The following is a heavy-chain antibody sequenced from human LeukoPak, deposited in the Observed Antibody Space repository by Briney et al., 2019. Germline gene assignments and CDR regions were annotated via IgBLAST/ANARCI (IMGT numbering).Heavy chain of an antibody. V-gene: IGHV3-21*01. CDR3: ASGVRYCSTTSCFDY. D-gene: IGHD2-2*01. CDR2: ISSSSSYI. J-gene: IGHJ4*02. CDR1: GFTFSSYS. Sequence: PGGSLRLSCAASGFTFSSYSMNWVSQAPGKGLEWVSSISSSSSYIYYADSVKGRFTISRDNAKNSLFLQMNSLRAEDTAVYYCASGVRYCSTTSCFDYWGQGTLVTVSS.